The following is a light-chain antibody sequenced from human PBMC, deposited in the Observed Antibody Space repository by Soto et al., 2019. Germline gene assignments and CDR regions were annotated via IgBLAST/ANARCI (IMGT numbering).Light chain of an antibody. J-gene: IGKJ1*01. CDR3: QHYGSSART. V-gene: IGKV3-20*01. CDR2: GAS. CDR1: QSFSSTY. Sequence: EIVLTQSPGTLSLSPGERATLSCRASQSFSSTYLAWYQQRPGQAPRLLIYGASTRATGIPDRFSGSGSGTDFTLTINRLEPEDFAVYYCQHYGSSARTFDQGTKVEIK.